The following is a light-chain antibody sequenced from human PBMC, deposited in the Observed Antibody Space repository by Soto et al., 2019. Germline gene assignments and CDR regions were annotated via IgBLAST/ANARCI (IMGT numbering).Light chain of an antibody. CDR2: SNN. V-gene: IGLV1-44*01. CDR1: RSNIGSNT. CDR3: AAWDDSLNGSYV. Sequence: QSVLTQPPSTSVTPGEGAAFFCSGSRSNIGSNTVTWYQQLPGTAPKLLIYSNNQRPSGVPDRFSGSKSGTSASLAISGLQSEDEADYYCAAWDDSLNGSYVFGTGTKVTVL. J-gene: IGLJ1*01.